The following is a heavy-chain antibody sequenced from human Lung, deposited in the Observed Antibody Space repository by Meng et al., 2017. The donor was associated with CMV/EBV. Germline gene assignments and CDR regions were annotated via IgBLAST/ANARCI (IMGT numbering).Heavy chain of an antibody. CDR1: GFTFRSYG. CDR3: ARDRDTHYCYSDSCYGLAY. Sequence: GGSLRLXCAGSGFTFRSYGMSWVRQAPGRGLEWISYISATGDTIHYADSVKGRFTVSRDNTKSSVYLRMNGLGAEDTAVYYCARDRDTHYCYSDSCYGLAYWGQGTXVTVSS. J-gene: IGHJ4*02. D-gene: IGHD2/OR15-2a*01. V-gene: IGHV3-48*04. CDR2: ISATGDTI.